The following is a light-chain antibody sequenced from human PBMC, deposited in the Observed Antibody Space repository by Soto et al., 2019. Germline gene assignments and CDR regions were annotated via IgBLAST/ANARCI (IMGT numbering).Light chain of an antibody. CDR2: WAS. J-gene: IGKJ2*01. CDR3: QQYYSTPYT. CDR1: QSVLYSSNNKKY. V-gene: IGKV4-1*01. Sequence: DIVMTQSPDSLAVSLGERATINCKSSQSVLYSSNNKKYLAWYQQKPGQPPKLLIYWASTRESGVPDRFSGSGSGSDFTLNISSLQAEDVAVYSCQQYYSTPYTFGQGTKLEIK.